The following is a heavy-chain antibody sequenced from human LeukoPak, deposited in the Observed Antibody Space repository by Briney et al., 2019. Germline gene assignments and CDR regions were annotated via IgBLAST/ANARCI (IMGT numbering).Heavy chain of an antibody. CDR3: ARSGGSGSYYFTDWFDP. CDR1: GGSFSGYY. J-gene: IGHJ5*02. V-gene: IGHV4-34*01. Sequence: KPSETLSLTCAVYGGSFSGYYWSWIRQPPGKGLEWIGEINHSGSTNYNPSLKSRVTISVDTSKNQFSLKLSSVTAADTAVYYCARSGGSGSYYFTDWFDPWGQGTLVTVSS. CDR2: INHSGST. D-gene: IGHD3-10*01.